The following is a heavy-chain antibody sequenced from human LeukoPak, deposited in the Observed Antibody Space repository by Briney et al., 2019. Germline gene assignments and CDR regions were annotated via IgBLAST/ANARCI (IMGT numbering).Heavy chain of an antibody. V-gene: IGHV3-23*01. CDR1: GISFSDSA. J-gene: IGHJ5*02. CDR3: AKDRVRAYRSAADNWFDP. D-gene: IGHD2-2*01. CDR2: ISGSGGST. Sequence: PGGSLRLSCVASGISFSDSALSWVRQAPGKGLEWVSAISGSGGSTYYADSVKGRFTISRDNSKNTLYLQMNSLRAEDTAVYYCAKDRVRAYRSAADNWFDPWGQGTLVTVSS.